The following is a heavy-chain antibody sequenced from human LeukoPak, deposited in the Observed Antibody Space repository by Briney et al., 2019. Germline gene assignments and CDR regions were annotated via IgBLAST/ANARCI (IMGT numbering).Heavy chain of an antibody. CDR1: GGSITTTNW. D-gene: IGHD2-8*01. V-gene: IGHV4-4*02. CDR3: SRENGAFSPFGY. Sequence: PSETLSLTCGVSGGSITTTNWWSWVRQPPGQGLEWIGEIHFSGRTNYNPSLNSRVTLALHTAKNHLSLSLTSVTAADTAVYYCSRENGAFSPFGYWGQGTLVTVPS. CDR2: IHFSGRT. J-gene: IGHJ4*02.